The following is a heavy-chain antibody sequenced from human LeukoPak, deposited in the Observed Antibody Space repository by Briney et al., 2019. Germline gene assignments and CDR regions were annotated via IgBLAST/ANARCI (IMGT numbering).Heavy chain of an antibody. CDR3: ATRRSGNYFATFDY. V-gene: IGHV3-23*01. J-gene: IGHJ4*02. Sequence: QPGGSLRLSCEASGFTFINYAMNWVRQAPEKGLEWVSTVSGPGTTTYYADSVKGRFTVSRDNSENTVFLQMDSLRAEDTAVYYCATRRSGNYFATFDYWGQGILVTVSS. CDR2: VSGPGTTT. D-gene: IGHD3-22*01. CDR1: GFTFINYA.